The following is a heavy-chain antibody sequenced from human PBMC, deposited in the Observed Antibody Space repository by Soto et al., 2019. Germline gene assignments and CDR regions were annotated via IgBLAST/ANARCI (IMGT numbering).Heavy chain of an antibody. D-gene: IGHD2-2*01. V-gene: IGHV4-39*01. J-gene: IGHJ4*02. CDR3: ERHFHPTTGYCPSSSCYHFDY. CDR2: IYHSGST. Sequence: SETLSLTCTVSGDSISSSRYYWGWVRQPPGKGLEWIGSIYHSGSTYYSPSLKSLVTISVDKSKIQFSLKLSSVTAADTDVYYGERHFHPTTGYCPSSSCYHFDYWGQGALVTVSS. CDR1: GDSISSSRYY.